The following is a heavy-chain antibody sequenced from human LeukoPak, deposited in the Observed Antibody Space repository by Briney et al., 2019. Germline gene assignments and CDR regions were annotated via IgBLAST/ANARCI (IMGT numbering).Heavy chain of an antibody. D-gene: IGHD2-15*01. Sequence: ASVKVSCKTSGYTFTDHFLHWVRQAPGQGLEWMGWISAYNGNTNYAQKFQGRVIMTTDTLTSTAYMELMSLRSDDTAVYYCARFLIGGGSPHYFDYWGQGTLVTVSS. V-gene: IGHV1-18*04. CDR2: ISAYNGNT. CDR1: GYTFTDHF. J-gene: IGHJ4*02. CDR3: ARFLIGGGSPHYFDY.